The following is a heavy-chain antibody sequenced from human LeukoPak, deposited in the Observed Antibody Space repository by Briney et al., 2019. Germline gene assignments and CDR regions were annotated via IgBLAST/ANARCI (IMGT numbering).Heavy chain of an antibody. D-gene: IGHD4-17*01. Sequence: GGSLRLSCAASGFTFSNYAMTWVRQAPGKGPEWVSAISGSGGSTYYADSVKGRFSISRDFSRNTVFLQMNSLRAEDTAVYYCAKDRGYGDYTRVDDAFDIWGQGTLVTVSS. CDR3: AKDRGYGDYTRVDDAFDI. V-gene: IGHV3-23*01. CDR2: ISGSGGST. J-gene: IGHJ3*02. CDR1: GFTFSNYA.